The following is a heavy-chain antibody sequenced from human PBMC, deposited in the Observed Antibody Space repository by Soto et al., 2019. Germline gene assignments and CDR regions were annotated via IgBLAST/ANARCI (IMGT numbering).Heavy chain of an antibody. CDR1: GFTFSHYP. Sequence: EVQVSESGGGLVQPGGSLRLSCATSGFTFSHYPMNWVRQAPAKGLEWVSGISAGGDRTYYADAVKGRFTIFRDNSKNSVSLQMNSLRVEDTAVYYCARRVWGQGTLVTVSS. V-gene: IGHV3-23*01. J-gene: IGHJ4*02. CDR2: ISAGGDRT. CDR3: ARRV.